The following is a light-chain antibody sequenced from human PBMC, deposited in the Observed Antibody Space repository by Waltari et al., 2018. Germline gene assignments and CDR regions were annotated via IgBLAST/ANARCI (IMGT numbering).Light chain of an antibody. CDR2: AAS. J-gene: IGKJ1*01. Sequence: EIVLTQSPGTLSLSPGEGATLSCRASQSVSSSYLAWYQQKPGQAPRLLIYAASSRATGIPDRFSGSGSGTDFTLTISRLEPEDFAVYYCQHYGYSLWTFGQGTKVEIK. CDR1: QSVSSSY. CDR3: QHYGYSLWT. V-gene: IGKV3-20*01.